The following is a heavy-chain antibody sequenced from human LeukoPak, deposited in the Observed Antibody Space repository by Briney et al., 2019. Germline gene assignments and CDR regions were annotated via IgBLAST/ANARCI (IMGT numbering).Heavy chain of an antibody. CDR1: GYTSTGYY. CDR3: ARDHGYSSGWYNY. J-gene: IGHJ4*02. D-gene: IGHD6-19*01. Sequence: ASVKVSCKASGYTSTGYYMHWVRQAPGQGLEWMGRINPNSGGTNYAQKFQGRVTMTRDTSISTAYMELSRLRSDDTAVYYCARDHGYSSGWYNYWGQGTLVTISS. CDR2: INPNSGGT. V-gene: IGHV1-2*06.